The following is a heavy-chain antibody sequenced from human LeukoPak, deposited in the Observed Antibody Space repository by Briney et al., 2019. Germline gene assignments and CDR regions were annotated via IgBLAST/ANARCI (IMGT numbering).Heavy chain of an antibody. D-gene: IGHD6-19*01. J-gene: IGHJ4*02. CDR2: IYYTGST. CDR3: ARAKEGVAGFFDY. V-gene: IGHV4-59*01. CDR1: GGSISSYY. Sequence: SETLSLTCSFSGGSISSYYWSWIRQSPGKGLEWIGYIYYTGSTSFNPSLRSRVTISVDTSKNQLSLKLSSLTAADTAVYYCARAKEGVAGFFDYWGQGTLVTVSS.